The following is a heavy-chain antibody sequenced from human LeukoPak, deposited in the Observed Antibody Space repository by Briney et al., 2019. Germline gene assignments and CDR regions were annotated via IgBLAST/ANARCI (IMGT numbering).Heavy chain of an antibody. J-gene: IGHJ4*02. CDR2: FYYSGNT. CDR3: AKDSRWYWNFEH. V-gene: IGHV4-59*01. Sequence: PSETLSLTCTVSGGSISSDYWSWIRQPPGQGLEWIGFFYYSGNTRYNPSLKSRVTISVDTSKNQFSLKLSSVTAADTAVYYCAKDSRWYWNFEHWGQGTLVTVSS. CDR1: GGSISSDY. D-gene: IGHD6-13*01.